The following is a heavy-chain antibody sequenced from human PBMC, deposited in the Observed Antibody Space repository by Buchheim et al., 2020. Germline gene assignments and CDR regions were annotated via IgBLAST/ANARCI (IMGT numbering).Heavy chain of an antibody. CDR1: GFIFRNFA. CDR3: VRDKVGGSFDF. D-gene: IGHD3-10*01. J-gene: IGHJ4*02. V-gene: IGHV3-48*04. CDR2: MTSGTGSVI. Sequence: EVHLVESGGGLVQTGGSLTLSCTASGFIFRNFAMNWVRQAPGKGLEWISFMTSGTGSVIYYADSVKGRFTISRDNAKNSLYPQMSSLRADDTAVYHCVRDKVGGSFDFWGQGT.